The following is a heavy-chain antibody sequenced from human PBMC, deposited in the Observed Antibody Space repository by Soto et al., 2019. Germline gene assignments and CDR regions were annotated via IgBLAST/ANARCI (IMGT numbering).Heavy chain of an antibody. CDR1: GFTFSRSA. D-gene: IGHD3-16*01. CDR2: IGGNGART. J-gene: IGHJ4*02. CDR3: AKDDGATVWGQLAY. Sequence: EVQLLESGGGLAQPGGSLRLSCAASGFTFSRSAMSWVRQAPGKGLGWVSGIGGNGARTYYAESGKGRFTISRDNSKNTLSLQMTRRRAAHTAIYYFAKDDGATVWGQLAYWGQGTLVTVPS. V-gene: IGHV3-23*01.